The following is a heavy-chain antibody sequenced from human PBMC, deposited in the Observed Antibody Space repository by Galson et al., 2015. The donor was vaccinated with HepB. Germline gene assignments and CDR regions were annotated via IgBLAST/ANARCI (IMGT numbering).Heavy chain of an antibody. CDR2: IYTSGST. CDR1: GGSISSYY. V-gene: IGHV4-4*07. CDR3: ARDLGPYSSGWYNWFDP. J-gene: IGHJ5*02. Sequence: TLSLTCTVSGGSISSYYWSWIRQPAGKGLEWIGRIYTSGSTNYNPSLKSRVTMSVDTSKNQFSLKLSSVTAADTAVYYCARDLGPYSSGWYNWFDPWGQGTLVTVSS. D-gene: IGHD6-19*01.